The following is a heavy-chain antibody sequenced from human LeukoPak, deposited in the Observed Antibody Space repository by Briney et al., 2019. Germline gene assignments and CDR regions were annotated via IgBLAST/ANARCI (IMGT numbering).Heavy chain of an antibody. Sequence: KSSETLSLTCAVYGGSFSSYYWSWIRQPPGKGLEWIGYIYYSGSTNYNPSLKSRVTISVDTSKNQFSLKLSSVTAADTAVYYCARHASPYQLLYYFDYWGQGTLVTVSS. CDR1: GGSFSSYY. V-gene: IGHV4-59*08. D-gene: IGHD2-2*01. CDR2: IYYSGST. J-gene: IGHJ4*02. CDR3: ARHASPYQLLYYFDY.